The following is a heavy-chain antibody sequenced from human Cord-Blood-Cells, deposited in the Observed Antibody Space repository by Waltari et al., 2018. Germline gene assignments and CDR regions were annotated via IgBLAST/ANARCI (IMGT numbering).Heavy chain of an antibody. CDR2: INHSGST. CDR1: GGSFSGYY. J-gene: IGHJ3*02. V-gene: IGHV4-34*01. D-gene: IGHD3-10*01. Sequence: QVQLQQWGAGLLKPSETLSLTCAVYGGSFSGYYWSWIRPPPGKGLEWIGEINHSGSTNYNPSLKSRVTISVDTSKNQFSLKLSSVTATDTAVYYCARGGDSGGPHNAFDIWGQGTMVTVSS. CDR3: ARGGDSGGPHNAFDI.